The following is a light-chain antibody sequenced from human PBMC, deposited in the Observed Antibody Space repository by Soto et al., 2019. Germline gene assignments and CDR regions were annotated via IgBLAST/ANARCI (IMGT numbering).Light chain of an antibody. J-gene: IGLJ3*02. V-gene: IGLV1-47*01. CDR3: PAWEGSLSGGV. Sequence: QSVLTQPPSASGPPGQRVAIPCSGSTSNIGSKYVYWYQQLPGTAPKLLIYRNSQRPSGVPDRFSGSKSGTSASLAISGLRSEDEADYYCPAWEGSLSGGVFGGGTKLTVL. CDR2: RNS. CDR1: TSNIGSKY.